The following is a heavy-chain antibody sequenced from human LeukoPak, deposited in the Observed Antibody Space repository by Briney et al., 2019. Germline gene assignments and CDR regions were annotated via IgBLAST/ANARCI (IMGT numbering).Heavy chain of an antibody. CDR3: ARRGYGSGRGYFNY. CDR2: IYPSDSGT. V-gene: IGHV5-51*03. Sequence: GEAPRISCKGSGYSSTTYWLCWVRQMPGKGLEWMGMIYPSDSGTRYSPSFQGQVTMSADKSISTAYLRWTRLKASDTSMYYCARRGYGSGRGYFNYWGEGTLVTVPS. J-gene: IGHJ4*02. CDR1: GYSSTTYW. D-gene: IGHD3-10*01.